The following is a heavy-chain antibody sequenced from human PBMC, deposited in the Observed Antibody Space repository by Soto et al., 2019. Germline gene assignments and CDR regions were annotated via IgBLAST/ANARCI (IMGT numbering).Heavy chain of an antibody. CDR2: IRSKAYGGTT. Sequence: GGSLRLSCTASGFTFGDYAMSWFRQAPGKGLEWVGFIRSKAYGGTTEYAASVKGRFTISRDDSKSIAHLQMNSLKTEDTAVYYCTRASDYYDSSALFDYWGQGTLVTVSS. J-gene: IGHJ4*02. D-gene: IGHD3-22*01. CDR1: GFTFGDYA. CDR3: TRASDYYDSSALFDY. V-gene: IGHV3-49*03.